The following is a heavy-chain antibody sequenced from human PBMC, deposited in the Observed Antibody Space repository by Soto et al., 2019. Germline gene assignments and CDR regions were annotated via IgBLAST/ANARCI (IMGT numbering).Heavy chain of an antibody. Sequence: ASVKVSCKASGGTFSSYAISWVRQAPGQGLEWMGGIIPIFGTANYAQKFQGRVTITADESTSTAYMELSSLRSEDTAVYYCARDEWGQLGPPGLDSKSYGMDVWGQGTTVTVSS. CDR1: GGTFSSYA. CDR3: ARDEWGQLGPPGLDSKSYGMDV. V-gene: IGHV1-69*13. D-gene: IGHD6-6*01. J-gene: IGHJ6*02. CDR2: IIPIFGTA.